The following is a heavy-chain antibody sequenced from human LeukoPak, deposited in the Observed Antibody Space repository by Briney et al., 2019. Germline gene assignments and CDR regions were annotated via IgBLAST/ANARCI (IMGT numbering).Heavy chain of an antibody. V-gene: IGHV3-7*01. CDR2: INHDGRET. D-gene: IGHD6-13*01. Sequence: PGGSLRLSCAASGFTFSSYGMHWVRQAPGKGLEWVANINHDGRETYYADSVKGRFIISRDNAKDSLYLQMNSLRTEDAAVYYCAKGYIIAGRQWYLDLWGRGTLVGVSS. CDR1: GFTFSSYG. J-gene: IGHJ2*01. CDR3: AKGYIIAGRQWYLDL.